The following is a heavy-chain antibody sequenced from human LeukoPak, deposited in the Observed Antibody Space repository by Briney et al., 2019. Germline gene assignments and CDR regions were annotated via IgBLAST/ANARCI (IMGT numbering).Heavy chain of an antibody. CDR3: ASQCTSSWYDY. Sequence: SETLSLTCAVSGYSISSGYYWGWIQQPPGKGLEWIGSIYHSGNTYYNPSLKSRVTISVDTSKNQFSLKLSSVTAADTAVYYCASQCTSSWYDYWGRGTLVTVSS. CDR2: IYHSGNT. D-gene: IGHD6-13*01. CDR1: GYSISSGYY. J-gene: IGHJ4*02. V-gene: IGHV4-38-2*01.